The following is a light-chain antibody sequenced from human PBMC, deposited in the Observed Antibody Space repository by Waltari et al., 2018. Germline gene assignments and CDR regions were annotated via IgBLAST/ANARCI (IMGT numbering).Light chain of an antibody. CDR1: ASNLGSHY. CDR3: AAWDDNLRGYV. Sequence: QSVLTQPPSASGTPGQRVTISCSGTASNLGSHYVSWYQQVPGTAPQLLIFTSNRRPSGVPDRFSGSRSGTSASLAISGLQSGDEADYYCAAWDDNLRGYVFGTGTRVTVL. J-gene: IGLJ1*01. V-gene: IGLV1-47*01. CDR2: TSN.